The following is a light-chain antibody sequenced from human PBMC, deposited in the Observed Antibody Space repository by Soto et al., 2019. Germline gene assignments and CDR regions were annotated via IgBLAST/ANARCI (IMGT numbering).Light chain of an antibody. J-gene: IGKJ5*01. CDR1: QSVTEN. CDR3: QQYDKWPPIT. CDR2: RAS. Sequence: EVVLTQSPATLSVYPGERATLSCRASQSVTENLAWYQQKRGQAPRLLIYRASTRATGVPARFSGSGSGTKFTLTISSLQSADFAVYYCQQYDKWPPITFGQGTRLEIK. V-gene: IGKV3-15*01.